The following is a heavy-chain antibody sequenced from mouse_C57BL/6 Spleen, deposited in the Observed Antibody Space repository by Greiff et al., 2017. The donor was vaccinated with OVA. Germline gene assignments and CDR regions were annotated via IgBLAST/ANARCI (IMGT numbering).Heavy chain of an antibody. CDR2: INPNNGGT. Sequence: EVQLQQSGPELVKPGASVKMSCKASGYTFTDYNMHWVKQSHGKSLEWIGYINPNNGGTSYNQKFKGKATLTVNKSSSTAYMELRSLTSEDSAVYYCASDGDYVAWFAYWGQGTLVTVSA. CDR3: ASDGDYVAWFAY. D-gene: IGHD2-13*01. J-gene: IGHJ3*01. CDR1: GYTFTDYN. V-gene: IGHV1-22*01.